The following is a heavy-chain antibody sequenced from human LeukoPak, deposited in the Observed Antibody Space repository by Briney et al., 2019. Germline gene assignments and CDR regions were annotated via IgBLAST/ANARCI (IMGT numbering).Heavy chain of an antibody. J-gene: IGHJ4*02. V-gene: IGHV3-23*01. CDR2: INGGGDTT. CDR1: GFTFVSYA. Sequence: GGSLRLSCAASGFTFVSYAMTWVRQAPGKGLEWVSAINGGGDTTYYADSVKGRFTIPRDKSKNTMYLQMNSLTDEDTALYYCAKALDTYGYMRFDFWGQGTLVTVSS. CDR3: AKALDTYGYMRFDF. D-gene: IGHD5-18*01.